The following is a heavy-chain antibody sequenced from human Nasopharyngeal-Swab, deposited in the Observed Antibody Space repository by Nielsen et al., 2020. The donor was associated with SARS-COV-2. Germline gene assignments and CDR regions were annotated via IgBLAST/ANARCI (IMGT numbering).Heavy chain of an antibody. CDR2: INAGNGNT. CDR1: GYTCTSYA. Sequence: ASVKVSCKASGYTCTSYAMHWVRQATGQRLEWMGWINAGNGNTKYSQKFQGRVTITRDTSASTAYMELSSLRSEDTAVYYCARGFIVATIFHYYYYMDAWGKGTTVTVSS. J-gene: IGHJ6*03. V-gene: IGHV1-3*01. D-gene: IGHD5-12*01. CDR3: ARGFIVATIFHYYYYMDA.